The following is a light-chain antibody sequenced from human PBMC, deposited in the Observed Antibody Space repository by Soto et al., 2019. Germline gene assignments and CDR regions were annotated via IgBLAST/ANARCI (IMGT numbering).Light chain of an antibody. J-gene: IGKJ1*01. CDR2: GAS. CDR3: QQYGSSPRT. CDR1: QRISSTQ. V-gene: IGKV3-20*01. Sequence: EIVLTQSPDTLSLSPGERATRSCRASQRISSTQLVWYQQKPGQAPTLLIFGASRRATGIPARFTGSGSGTDFTLTISRLEPEDFAAYYCQQYGSSPRTFGQGTKVDIK.